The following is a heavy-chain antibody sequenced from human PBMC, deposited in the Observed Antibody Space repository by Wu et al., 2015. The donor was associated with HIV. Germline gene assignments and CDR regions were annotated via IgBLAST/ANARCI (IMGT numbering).Heavy chain of an antibody. CDR2: IIPIFGVP. D-gene: IGHD6-13*01. V-gene: IGHV1-69*12. J-gene: IGHJ4*02. CDR3: ATSPRQGSSWYYFDA. CDR1: GGTFSSYA. Sequence: QVQLVQSGAEVKKPESSVKVSCKASGGTFSSYAISWVRQAPGQGLEWMGGIIPIFGVPNYAQKFQDRLTIIADDSMSTAYMELSGLSSDDTAVYYCATSPRQGSSWYYFDAWGQGTLVTVSS.